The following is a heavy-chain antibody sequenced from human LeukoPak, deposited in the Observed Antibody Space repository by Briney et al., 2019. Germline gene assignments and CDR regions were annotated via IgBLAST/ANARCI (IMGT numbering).Heavy chain of an antibody. CDR2: ISYDGSNK. D-gene: IGHD2-15*01. V-gene: IGHV3-30*18. CDR1: GFTFSSYG. CDR3: AKAPVTTCSGAYCYPFDY. J-gene: IGHJ4*02. Sequence: GGSLRLSCAASGFTFSSYGMHWVRQAPGKGLEWVAVISYDGSNKYYADSVKGRFTISRDSSKNTLYLQMNSLRAGDAAVYYCAKAPVTTCSGAYCYPFDYWSRGTLVTVSS.